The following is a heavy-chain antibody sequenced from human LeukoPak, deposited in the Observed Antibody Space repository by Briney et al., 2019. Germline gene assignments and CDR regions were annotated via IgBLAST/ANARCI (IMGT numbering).Heavy chain of an antibody. Sequence: GGSLRLSCAASGFTFSSYAMSWVRQAPGKGLEWVSAISGSGGSTYYADSVKGRFTISRDNSKNTLYLQMNSLRAEDTAVYYCAILKGGGTYYYDSMDGMDVWGQGTTVTVSS. J-gene: IGHJ6*02. V-gene: IGHV3-23*01. CDR2: ISGSGGST. CDR3: AILKGGGTYYYDSMDGMDV. D-gene: IGHD3-22*01. CDR1: GFTFSSYA.